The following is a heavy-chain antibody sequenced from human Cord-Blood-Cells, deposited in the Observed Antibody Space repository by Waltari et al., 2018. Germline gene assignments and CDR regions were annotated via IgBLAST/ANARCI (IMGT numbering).Heavy chain of an antibody. Sequence: QVQLQQWGEGRFKPWETLPLTRAPLGGPSVGYYWAGTRHPPGKGLEWIGEINHSGSTNYNPSLKSRVTISVDTSKNQFSLKLSSVTAADTAVYYCARGIYCSGGSCYFDYWGQGTLVTVSS. CDR1: GGPSVGYY. CDR2: INHSGST. J-gene: IGHJ4*02. D-gene: IGHD2-15*01. CDR3: ARGIYCSGGSCYFDY. V-gene: IGHV4-34*01.